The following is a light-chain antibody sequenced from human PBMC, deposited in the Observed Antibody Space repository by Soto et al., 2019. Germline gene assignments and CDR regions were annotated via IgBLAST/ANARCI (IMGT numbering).Light chain of an antibody. Sequence: PGERVSLSCRASQRVGSNYLAWFQQKPGQTPRLLIYDVSTRATGIPTRFSGSGSGTEFTLTISSLQPDDFATYYCQHYNSYSEAFGQGTKVDIK. CDR3: QHYNSYSEA. J-gene: IGKJ1*01. CDR1: QRVGSN. V-gene: IGKV3D-15*01. CDR2: DVS.